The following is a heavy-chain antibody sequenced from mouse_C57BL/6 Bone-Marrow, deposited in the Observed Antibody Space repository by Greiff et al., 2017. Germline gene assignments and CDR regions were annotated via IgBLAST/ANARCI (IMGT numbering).Heavy chain of an antibody. J-gene: IGHJ2*01. V-gene: IGHV5-4*01. CDR1: GFTFSSYA. CDR3: ARDNYYGSSHYFDY. Sequence: EVMLVESGGGLVKPGGSLKLSCAASGFTFSSYAMSWVRQTPEKRLEWVATISDGGSYTYYPDNVKGRFTISRDNAKNNLYLQMSHLKSEDTAMYYCARDNYYGSSHYFDYWGKGTTLTVSS. D-gene: IGHD1-1*01. CDR2: ISDGGSYT.